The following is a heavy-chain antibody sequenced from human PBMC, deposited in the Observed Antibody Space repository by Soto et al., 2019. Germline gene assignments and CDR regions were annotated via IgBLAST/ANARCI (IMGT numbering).Heavy chain of an antibody. CDR1: GFTFSSYA. CDR3: ARRVSGSYYDY. Sequence: VQLLESGGGLVQPGGSLRLSCAASGFTFSSYAMRWVRQAPVKGLEWVSAISGSGGSTYYADSVKGRFTISRDNSKNTVYLQMNSLRAEDTAVYYCARRVSGSYYDYWGQGTLVTVSS. CDR2: ISGSGGST. J-gene: IGHJ4*02. V-gene: IGHV3-23*01. D-gene: IGHD1-26*01.